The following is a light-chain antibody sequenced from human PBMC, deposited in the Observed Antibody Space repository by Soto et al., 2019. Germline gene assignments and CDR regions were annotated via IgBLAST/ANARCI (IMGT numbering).Light chain of an antibody. CDR2: DAS. V-gene: IGKV1-33*01. CDR3: QQYDDLPST. J-gene: IGKJ4*01. CDR1: QDISNY. Sequence: DIQMTQSPSSLSASVGDRVTITCQASQDISNYLNWYQQKSGKPPKLLIYDASHLETGVPPRFSGAGSVTESALTISSLQPEDVATYYCQQYDDLPSTFGGGTKVEV.